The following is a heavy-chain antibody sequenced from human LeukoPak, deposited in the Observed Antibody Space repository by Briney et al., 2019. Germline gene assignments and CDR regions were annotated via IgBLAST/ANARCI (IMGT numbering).Heavy chain of an antibody. Sequence: ASVKVSCKASGYTFTTYAMHWVRQAPGQRLEWMGWINGDNGNTKYSQKFQGRVTITRDTSAYTAYMELRSLSSADTAVYFCARAPYDILTGYSLNWFNPWGQGTLVTVSS. J-gene: IGHJ5*02. CDR2: INGDNGNT. CDR1: GYTFTTYA. D-gene: IGHD3-9*01. CDR3: ARAPYDILTGYSLNWFNP. V-gene: IGHV1-3*01.